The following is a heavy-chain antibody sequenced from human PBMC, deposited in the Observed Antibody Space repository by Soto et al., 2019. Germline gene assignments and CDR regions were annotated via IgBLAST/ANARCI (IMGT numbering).Heavy chain of an antibody. CDR2: IYFTGST. V-gene: IGHV4-31*03. J-gene: IGHJ3*02. Sequence: QVQLQESGPGLVKPSQTLSLTCTVSGDSVTSGGYYWTWIRQRPGEGLEWLAYIYFTGSTYYNPSLESRLTISIDSSNNQFSLKLTSVTAADTAMYYCARDRRTVTTSRAFDIWGQGTMVTVSS. CDR1: GDSVTSGGYY. CDR3: ARDRRTVTTSRAFDI. D-gene: IGHD4-17*01.